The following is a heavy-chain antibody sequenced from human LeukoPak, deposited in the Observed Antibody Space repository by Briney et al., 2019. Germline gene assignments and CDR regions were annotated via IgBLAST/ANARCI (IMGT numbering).Heavy chain of an antibody. Sequence: GRSLRLSCAASGFTFSTHAMQWVRQAPGKGLEWVAVISYDGSNKFYADSVKGRFTISRDNSKNTLYLQMNSLRAEDTAVYYCAKDRRSMDSGSYDYWGQGTLVTVSS. CDR1: GFTFSTHA. CDR3: AKDRRSMDSGSYDY. D-gene: IGHD3-10*01. J-gene: IGHJ4*02. CDR2: ISYDGSNK. V-gene: IGHV3-30*04.